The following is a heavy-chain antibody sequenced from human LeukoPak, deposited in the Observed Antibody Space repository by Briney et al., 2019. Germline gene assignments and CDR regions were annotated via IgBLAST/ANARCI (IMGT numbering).Heavy chain of an antibody. J-gene: IGHJ4*02. CDR2: ISYDGSNK. D-gene: IGHD2-2*01. CDR1: GFTFSSYG. Sequence: GGSLRLSCAASGFTFSSYGMHWVRQAPGKGLEWVAVISYDGSNKYYADSVKGRFTISRDNSKNTLYLQMSSLRSEDTAVYYCATARYQLLFLDYWGQGTLVTVSS. CDR3: ATARYQLLFLDY. V-gene: IGHV3-30*03.